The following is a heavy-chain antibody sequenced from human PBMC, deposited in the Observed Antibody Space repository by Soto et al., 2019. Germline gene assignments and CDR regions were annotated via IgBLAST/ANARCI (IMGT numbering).Heavy chain of an antibody. D-gene: IGHD6-19*01. V-gene: IGHV3-33*01. CDR3: ARALCSGWPMCAFDI. Sequence: GGSLRLSCAASGFTFSSYGMHWVRQAPGKGLEWVAVIWYDGSNKYYADSVKGRFTISRDNSKNTLYLQMNSLRAEDTAVYYCARALCSGWPMCAFDIWGQGTMVTVSS. CDR2: IWYDGSNK. CDR1: GFTFSSYG. J-gene: IGHJ3*02.